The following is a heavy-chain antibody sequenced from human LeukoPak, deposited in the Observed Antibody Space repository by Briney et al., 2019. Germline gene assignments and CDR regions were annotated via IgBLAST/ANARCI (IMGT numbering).Heavy chain of an antibody. V-gene: IGHV3-30-3*01. J-gene: IGHJ4*02. D-gene: IGHD3-10*01. Sequence: GGSLRLSCAASGFTFRNYVIHWVRQAPGKGLEWVAVTSSDLNVKLYADSVKDRFTIPRDNSRSTLYLQMNSLRPEDTAIYYCAREGYYGSGSPPSLYFDYWGQGTLVTVSS. CDR3: AREGYYGSGSPPSLYFDY. CDR1: GFTFRNYV. CDR2: TSSDLNVK.